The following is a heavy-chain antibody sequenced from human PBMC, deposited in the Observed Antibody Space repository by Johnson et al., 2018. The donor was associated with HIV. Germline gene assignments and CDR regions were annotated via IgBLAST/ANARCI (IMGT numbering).Heavy chain of an antibody. D-gene: IGHD6-19*01. CDR2: IGTAGDT. J-gene: IGHJ3*02. V-gene: IGHV3-13*01. CDR1: GFTFSSYD. Sequence: VQLVESGGGLVQPGGSLRLSCAASGFTFSSYDMHWVRQATGKGLEWVSAIGTAGDTYYPGSVKGRFTISRDNAKNTLYLQMNSLRAEDTAVYYVVSVAGLFAPFDIWGQGTMLTVSS. CDR3: VSVAGLFAPFDI.